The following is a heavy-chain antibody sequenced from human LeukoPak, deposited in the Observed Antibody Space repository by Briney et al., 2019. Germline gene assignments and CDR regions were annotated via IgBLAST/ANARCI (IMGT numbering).Heavy chain of an antibody. J-gene: IGHJ3*02. V-gene: IGHV7-4-1*02. Sequence: ASVKVSCKASGDTFTSYVMNWVRQAPGQGLEWMGWINTNTGNPTYAQGFTGRFVFSLDTSVSTAYLQISSLKAEDTAVYYCATITIFGVVIDDAFDIWGQGTMVTVSS. CDR2: INTNTGNP. CDR1: GDTFTSYV. CDR3: ATITIFGVVIDDAFDI. D-gene: IGHD3-3*01.